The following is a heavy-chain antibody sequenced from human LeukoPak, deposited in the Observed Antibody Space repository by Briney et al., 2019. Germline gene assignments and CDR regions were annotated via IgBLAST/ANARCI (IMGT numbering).Heavy chain of an antibody. CDR2: ISGSGGST. V-gene: IGHV3-23*01. CDR3: AKDSICSTGTAYYFDY. D-gene: IGHD2/OR15-2a*01. CDR1: GFTFSSYA. Sequence: GGSLRLSCAASGFTFSSYAMSWVRQAPGKGLEWVSAISGSGGSTYYADSGKGRFTISRDNSKNTLYLQMNSLRAEDTAVYYCAKDSICSTGTAYYFDYWGQGTLVTVSS. J-gene: IGHJ4*02.